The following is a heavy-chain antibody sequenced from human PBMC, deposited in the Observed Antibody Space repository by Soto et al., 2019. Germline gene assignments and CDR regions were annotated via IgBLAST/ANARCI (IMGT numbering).Heavy chain of an antibody. J-gene: IGHJ4*02. CDR3: ARDGAMTGVFDY. V-gene: IGHV3-48*01. CDR2: ISVTSTTI. CDR1: GFTFSTFG. D-gene: IGHD3-9*01. Sequence: EVQLVESGGVLVQPGESLRLSCAASGFTFSTFGMNWVRQAPGKWLEWISYISVTSTTIHYADSVKGRFAISRDNAKNSLYLEMDSLRVEDTAVYYCARDGAMTGVFDYWGPGTLVTVSS.